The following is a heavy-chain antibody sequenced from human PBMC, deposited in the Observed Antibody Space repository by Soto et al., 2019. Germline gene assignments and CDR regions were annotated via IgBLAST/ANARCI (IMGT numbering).Heavy chain of an antibody. D-gene: IGHD1-26*01. V-gene: IGHV3-23*01. CDR2: ISGSGFKK. CDR3: AKNQGVELVPLATVDWFDP. J-gene: IGHJ5*02. Sequence: PWWSLRLSCSASVFTFSSYAMSWFRQAPGKGLEWISSISGSGFKKYYADSVKGRFTISRDNSKSTVYLELNNLSAEDTAVYHCAKNQGVELVPLATVDWFDPWGQGSVVTVSS. CDR1: VFTFSSYA.